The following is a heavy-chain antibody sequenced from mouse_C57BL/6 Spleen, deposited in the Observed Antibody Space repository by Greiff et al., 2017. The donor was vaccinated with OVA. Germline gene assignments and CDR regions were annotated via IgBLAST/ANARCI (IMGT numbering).Heavy chain of an antibody. CDR2: IWSGGST. J-gene: IGHJ4*01. V-gene: IGHV2-2*01. Sequence: QVHVKQSGPGLVQPSQSLSITCTVSGFSLTSYGVHWVRQSPGKGLEWLGVIWSGGSTDYNAAFISRLSISKDNSKSQVFFKMNSLQADDTAIYYCARRATVVAPYYAMDYWGQGTSVTVSS. CDR3: ARRATVVAPYYAMDY. D-gene: IGHD1-1*01. CDR1: GFSLTSYG.